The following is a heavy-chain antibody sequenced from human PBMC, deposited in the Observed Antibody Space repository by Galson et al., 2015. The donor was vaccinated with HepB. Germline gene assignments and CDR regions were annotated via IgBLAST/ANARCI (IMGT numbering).Heavy chain of an antibody. J-gene: IGHJ3*02. CDR1: GFTFSSYD. V-gene: IGHV3-13*01. D-gene: IGHD2-2*01. CDR3: ARQAPGYCSSTSCYDAFDI. CDR2: IGTAGDT. Sequence: SLRLSCAASGFTFSSYDMHWVRQATGKGLEWVSAIGTAGDTYYPGSVKGRFTISRENAKNSLYLQMNSLRAGDTAVYYCARQAPGYCSSTSCYDAFDIWGQGTMVTVSS.